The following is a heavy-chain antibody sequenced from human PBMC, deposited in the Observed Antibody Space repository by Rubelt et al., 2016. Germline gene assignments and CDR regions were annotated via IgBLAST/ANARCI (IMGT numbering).Heavy chain of an antibody. CDR2: SIPIFGTA. CDR1: GGTFSSYA. V-gene: IGHV1-69*01. Sequence: QVQLVQSGAEVKKPGSSVKVSCKASGGTFSSYAVSWVRQAPGQGLEWLRGSIPIFGTANYAQKFQGRGTSTADESTSTAYMELSSLRSEDTAVYYCARVQYSSGWYFDYWGQGTLVTVSS. J-gene: IGHJ4*02. D-gene: IGHD6-19*01. CDR3: ARVQYSSGWYFDY.